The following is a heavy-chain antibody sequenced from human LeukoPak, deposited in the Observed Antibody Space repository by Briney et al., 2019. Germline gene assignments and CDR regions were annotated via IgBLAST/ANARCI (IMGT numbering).Heavy chain of an antibody. V-gene: IGHV3-21*01. CDR1: GFTFSSYS. J-gene: IGHJ4*02. CDR3: ARVAGDSYSSDHMVIDY. Sequence: GGSQRLSCAASGFTFSSYSMNWVRQAPGKGLEWVSSISSSSNYIYYADSVKGRFTISRDNAKNSLYLQMNSLRAEDTAVYYCARVAGDSYSSDHMVIDYGGQGTLVTVSS. D-gene: IGHD6-19*01. CDR2: ISSSSNYI.